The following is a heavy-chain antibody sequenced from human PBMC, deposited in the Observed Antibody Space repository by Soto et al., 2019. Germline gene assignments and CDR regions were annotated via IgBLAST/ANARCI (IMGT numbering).Heavy chain of an antibody. J-gene: IGHJ4*02. D-gene: IGHD5-12*01. Sequence: SVKVSCKASGGTFSSYAISWVRQAPGQGLEWMGGIIPIFGTANYAQKFQGRVTITADESTSTAYMELSSLRSEDTAVYYCAREEGGGDSEGFDYWGQGTLVTVS. CDR1: GGTFSSYA. CDR2: IIPIFGTA. V-gene: IGHV1-69*13. CDR3: AREEGGGDSEGFDY.